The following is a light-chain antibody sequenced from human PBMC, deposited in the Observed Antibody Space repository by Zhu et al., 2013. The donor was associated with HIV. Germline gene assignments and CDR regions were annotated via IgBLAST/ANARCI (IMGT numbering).Light chain of an antibody. CDR1: QSLSSNY. Sequence: DIVLTQSPGTLSLSPGERATLSCRASQSLSSNYLDWYQQKPGQAPRLLIYGASSRATGIPDRFSGSGSGTDFTLTITKLEPEDFAVYYCQQYGSSPYTFGQGTTLEI. V-gene: IGKV3-20*01. J-gene: IGKJ2*01. CDR2: GAS. CDR3: QQYGSSPYT.